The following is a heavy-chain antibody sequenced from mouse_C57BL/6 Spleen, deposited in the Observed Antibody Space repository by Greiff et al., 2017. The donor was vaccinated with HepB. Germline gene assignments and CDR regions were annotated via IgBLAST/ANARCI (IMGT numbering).Heavy chain of an antibody. J-gene: IGHJ2*01. CDR2: IDPSDSYT. CDR1: GYTFTSYW. CDR3: ARKVWLFDY. V-gene: IGHV1-50*01. Sequence: VQLQQPGAELVKPGASVKLSCKASGYTFTSYWMQWVKQRPGQGLEWIGEIDPSDSYTNYNQKFKGKATLTVDTSSSTAYMQLSSLTSEDSAVYYCARKVWLFDYWGQGTTLTVSS.